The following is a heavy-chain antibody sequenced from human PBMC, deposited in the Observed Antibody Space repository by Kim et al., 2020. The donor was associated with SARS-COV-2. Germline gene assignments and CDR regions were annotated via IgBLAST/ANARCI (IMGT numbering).Heavy chain of an antibody. CDR1: GFTFDGYA. J-gene: IGHJ2*01. CDR2: ISWNSGNV. V-gene: IGHV3-9*01. CDR3: ARSNTYSSSYAYFDL. D-gene: IGHD6-6*01. Sequence: GGSLRLSCAASGFTFDGYAMHWVRQAPGKGLEWVSGISWNSGNVDYADSVKGRFAISIDNAKNSLYLQMNSLRTEDTALYYCARSNTYSSSYAYFDLWGRGTLVTVSS.